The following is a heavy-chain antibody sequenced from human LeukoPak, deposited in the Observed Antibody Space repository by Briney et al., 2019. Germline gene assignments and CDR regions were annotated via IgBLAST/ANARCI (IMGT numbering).Heavy chain of an antibody. V-gene: IGHV3-23*01. J-gene: IGHJ3*02. CDR3: AKALKQWLVPGAFDI. CDR2: ISGSGGST. CDR1: GFTFSSYA. D-gene: IGHD6-19*01. Sequence: GGFLRLSCAASGFTFSSYAMSWVRQAPGKGLEWVSGISGSGGSTYYADSVKGRFTISRDNSKNTLYLQMNSLRAEDTAVYSCAKALKQWLVPGAFDIWGQGTMVTVSS.